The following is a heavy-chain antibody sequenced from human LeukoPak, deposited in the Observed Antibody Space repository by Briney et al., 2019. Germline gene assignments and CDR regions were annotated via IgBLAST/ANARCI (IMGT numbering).Heavy chain of an antibody. D-gene: IGHD6-19*01. CDR2: INHSGST. CDR1: GGSIRSTTYY. Sequence: PSETLSLTCSVSGGSIRSTTYYWGWIRQPPGKGLEWIGEINHSGSTNYNPSLKSRVTISVDTSKNQFSLKLSSVTAADTAVYYCARATHRRNLFTYSSGWYAHDYWGQGTLVTVSS. V-gene: IGHV4-39*07. J-gene: IGHJ4*02. CDR3: ARATHRRNLFTYSSGWYAHDY.